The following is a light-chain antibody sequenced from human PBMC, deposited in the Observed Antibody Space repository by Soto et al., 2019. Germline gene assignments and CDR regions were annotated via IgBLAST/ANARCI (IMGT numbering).Light chain of an antibody. CDR3: QQYGGSPRVT. Sequence: EIVLTQSPGTLSLSPGERATLSCRASQSVSSNYLAWYQQKPGQAPRLLIYGASSRATGIPDRFSGSGSGTDFTLTISRLEPADFAVYFCQQYGGSPRVTLGGGTKVEIK. CDR2: GAS. CDR1: QSVSSNY. V-gene: IGKV3-20*01. J-gene: IGKJ4*01.